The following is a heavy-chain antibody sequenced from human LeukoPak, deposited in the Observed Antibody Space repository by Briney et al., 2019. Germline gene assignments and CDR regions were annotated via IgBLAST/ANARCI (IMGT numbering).Heavy chain of an antibody. D-gene: IGHD3-16*01. CDR3: ARVSSGASMITFGGVLDY. J-gene: IGHJ4*02. V-gene: IGHV1-46*01. CDR1: VYTFTSSY. Sequence: ASVKGSCKASVYTFTSSYMRWVRQTPGQGLEWMGIVNTSGGSTSYAQKFQGRVTMTRDTSTSTVYMELSSLRSEDTAVYYCARVSSGASMITFGGVLDYWGQGTLVTVSS. CDR2: VNTSGGST.